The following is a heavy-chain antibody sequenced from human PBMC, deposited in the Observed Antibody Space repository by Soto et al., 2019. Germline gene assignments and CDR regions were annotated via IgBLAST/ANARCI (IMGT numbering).Heavy chain of an antibody. J-gene: IGHJ4*02. CDR2: ISGSGTGT. Sequence: GGSLRLSCAASGFTFGSYAMSWVRQAPGKGLEWVSVISGSGTGTHYADSVRGRFTISRDNSKGTLYVQMNSLRADDTAVYYCARTRDYDSTGYLRNFDYWGPGTLVTVSS. V-gene: IGHV3-23*01. CDR1: GFTFGSYA. CDR3: ARTRDYDSTGYLRNFDY. D-gene: IGHD3-22*01.